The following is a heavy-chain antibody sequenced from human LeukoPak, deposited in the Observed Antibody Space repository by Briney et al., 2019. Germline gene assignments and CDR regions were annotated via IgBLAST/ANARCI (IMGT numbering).Heavy chain of an antibody. J-gene: IGHJ4*02. CDR2: INHSGST. CDR1: GGSFSGYY. D-gene: IGHD3-16*01. CDR3: ARLITAFQAFDS. V-gene: IGHV4-34*01. Sequence: SETLSLTCAVYGGSFSGYYWSWIRQPPGKGLEWIGEINHSGSTNYNPSLKSRVTISVDTPKNQFSLNLSSVTAADTAVYYCARLITAFQAFDSWGQGTLVTVSS.